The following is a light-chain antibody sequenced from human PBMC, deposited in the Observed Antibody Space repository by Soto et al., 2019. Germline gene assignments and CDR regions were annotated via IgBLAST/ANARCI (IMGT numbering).Light chain of an antibody. Sequence: TVMTQSPATLSVSPGERATLSWRASQSVSINLAWFQQKPGQAPRLLIHGASTRATGIPARFSGSGSGTEFTLTISSLQSEDFAVYYCQQYDDWPRTFGQGTKVDIK. CDR3: QQYDDWPRT. V-gene: IGKV3-15*01. CDR1: QSVSIN. CDR2: GAS. J-gene: IGKJ1*01.